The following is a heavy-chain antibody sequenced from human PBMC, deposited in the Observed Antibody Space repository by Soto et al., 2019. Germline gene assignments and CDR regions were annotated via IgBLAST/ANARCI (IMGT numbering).Heavy chain of an antibody. CDR2: IYYSGST. Sequence: PSETLSLTCTVSGGSISSSSYYWGWIRQPPGKGLEWIGYIYYSGSTNYNPSLKSRVTISVDTSKNQFPLKLSSVTAADTAVYYCARTYYDFWSGYYKRENWFDPWGQGTLVTVSS. D-gene: IGHD3-3*01. V-gene: IGHV4-61*05. CDR1: GGSISSSSYY. J-gene: IGHJ5*02. CDR3: ARTYYDFWSGYYKRENWFDP.